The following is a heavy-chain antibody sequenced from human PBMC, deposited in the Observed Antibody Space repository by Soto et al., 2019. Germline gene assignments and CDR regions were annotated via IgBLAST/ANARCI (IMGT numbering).Heavy chain of an antibody. J-gene: IGHJ4*01. D-gene: IGHD2-2*01. CDR3: ASSGCSRTSCPFSY. CDR2: IYTSVSS. Sequence: PSETRSLTCTVSGGSISSYYWSWIRQPAGKGLEWIGRIYTSVSSNYNPSLKSRVTMSVDTSKNQFSLKLSSVTAADTAVYYCASSGCSRTSCPFSYWGKETLLTISA. V-gene: IGHV4-4*07. CDR1: GGSISSYY.